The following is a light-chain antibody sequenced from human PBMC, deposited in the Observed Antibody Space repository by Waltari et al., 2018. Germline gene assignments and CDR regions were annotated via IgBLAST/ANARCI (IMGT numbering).Light chain of an antibody. V-gene: IGKV3-20*01. CDR1: QSVSNRY. CDR2: VAS. J-gene: IGKJ2*01. Sequence: EIVLTQSPGTLSLSPGERATLSCRASQSVSNRYLAWYQQKPGQAPRLIIYVASTRATGIPEKFVGSGAGTGCTVTISRLGPEEFAVYYCQQYSSSPYTFGQGTKLEIK. CDR3: QQYSSSPYT.